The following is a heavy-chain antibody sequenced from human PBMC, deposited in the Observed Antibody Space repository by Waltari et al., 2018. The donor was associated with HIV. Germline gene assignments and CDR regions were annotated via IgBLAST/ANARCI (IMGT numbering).Heavy chain of an antibody. V-gene: IGHV4-34*01. CDR2: INHSGST. CDR3: ARRDVVIIAYDY. Sequence: QVQLQQWGAGRLKPSATLYLTCAGYGGSFGGYYWSWIRLPPGKGLEWIGEINHSGSTNYNPSLKSRVTISVDTSKNQFSLKLSSVTAADTAVYYCARRDVVIIAYDYWGQGTLVTVSS. CDR1: GGSFGGYY. D-gene: IGHD3-3*01. J-gene: IGHJ4*02.